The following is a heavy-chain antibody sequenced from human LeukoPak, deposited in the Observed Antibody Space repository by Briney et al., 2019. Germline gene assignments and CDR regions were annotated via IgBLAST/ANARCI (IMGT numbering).Heavy chain of an antibody. CDR2: VSDTGNI. Sequence: GGSLRLSCAASGFTFSSFTMNWVRQAPGKGLEWVSTVSDTGNIHYSDSVKGRFTISRDNAKNSLYLQMDSLRDEDTAVYYCARDGLHTAHFDYWGQGTLVTVSS. D-gene: IGHD5-18*01. CDR1: GFTFSSFT. V-gene: IGHV3-48*02. J-gene: IGHJ4*02. CDR3: ARDGLHTAHFDY.